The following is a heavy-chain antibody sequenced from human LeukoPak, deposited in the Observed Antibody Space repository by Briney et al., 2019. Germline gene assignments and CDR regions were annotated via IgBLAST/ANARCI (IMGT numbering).Heavy chain of an antibody. J-gene: IGHJ4*02. CDR1: GYTFTSYG. D-gene: IGHD3-16*02. Sequence: EASVKVSCKASGYTFTSYGISWVRQDPGQGLEWMGWISAYNGNTNYAQKLQGRVTMTTDTSTSTAYMELRSLRSDDTAVYYCASSYEDYVWGSYRFDYWGQGTLVTVSS. CDR2: ISAYNGNT. V-gene: IGHV1-18*01. CDR3: ASSYEDYVWGSYRFDY.